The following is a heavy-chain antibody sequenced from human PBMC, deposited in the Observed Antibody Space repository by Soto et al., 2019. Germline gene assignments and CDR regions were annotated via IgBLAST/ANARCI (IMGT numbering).Heavy chain of an antibody. Sequence: SETLSLTCSVSGVSVSDYHWTWIRLTPRKELQWIGFIHYNGRTDSSPSLKSRVTISLDMSKNHFSLMLSSVTIADSAIYYCARQSGYSSGWYHDWGQGTLVTVSS. J-gene: IGHJ4*02. CDR1: GVSVSDYH. CDR3: ARQSGYSSGWYHD. CDR2: IHYNGRT. D-gene: IGHD6-19*01. V-gene: IGHV4-59*08.